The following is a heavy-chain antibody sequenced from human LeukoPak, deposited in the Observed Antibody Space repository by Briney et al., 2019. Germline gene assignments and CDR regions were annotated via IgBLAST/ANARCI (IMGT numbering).Heavy chain of an antibody. CDR3: TTDSYCSTTTCYASSNYYYGLDA. Sequence: NSGGSLRLSCAASGFTFSNARMTWVRQAPGKGLEWVGRIYRNADGGTTDYAAPVKGRFTISRDDSKNTLYLQMNSLKTEDTAVYYCTTDSYCSTTTCYASSNYYYGLDAWGQGTSVTVSS. J-gene: IGHJ6*02. V-gene: IGHV3-15*05. CDR1: GFTFSNAR. D-gene: IGHD2-2*01. CDR2: IYRNADGGTT.